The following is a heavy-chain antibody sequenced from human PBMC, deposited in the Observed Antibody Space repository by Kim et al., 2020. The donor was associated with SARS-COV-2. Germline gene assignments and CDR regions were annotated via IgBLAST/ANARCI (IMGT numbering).Heavy chain of an antibody. Sequence: SETLSLTCTVSGGSISSGGYYWSWIRQHPGKGLAWIGYIYYSGSTYYNPSLKSRVTISVDTSKNQSSLKLSSVTAADTAVYYCARDPRYCSSTSCLNWFDPWGQGTRVTVSS. J-gene: IGHJ5*02. V-gene: IGHV4-31*03. D-gene: IGHD2-2*01. CDR2: IYYSGST. CDR3: ARDPRYCSSTSCLNWFDP. CDR1: GGSISSGGYY.